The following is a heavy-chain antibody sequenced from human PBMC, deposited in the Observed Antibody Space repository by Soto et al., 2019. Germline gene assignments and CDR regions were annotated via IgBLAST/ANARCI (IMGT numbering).Heavy chain of an antibody. D-gene: IGHD6-13*01. CDR2: LSYDGRNK. CDR1: GFTFSSYG. V-gene: IGHV3-30*18. Sequence: GGSLRLSCAASGFTFSSYGMQWVRQAPGKGLEWVAGLSYDGRNKYYADAVKGRFTISRENSKNTLYLQMNSLRAEDTALYYCAKDGDVAAAGYYFDFWGQGTLVTVSS. CDR3: AKDGDVAAAGYYFDF. J-gene: IGHJ4*02.